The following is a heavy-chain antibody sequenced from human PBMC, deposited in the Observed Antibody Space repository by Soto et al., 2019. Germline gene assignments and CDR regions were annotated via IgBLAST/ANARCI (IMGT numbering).Heavy chain of an antibody. J-gene: IGHJ4*02. CDR2: IYYSGST. D-gene: IGHD6-6*01. CDR3: AREGRLDSSSSFYFDY. CDR1: GGSISSGGYY. Sequence: SETLSLTCTVSGGSISSGGYYWSWIRQHPGKGLEWIGYIYYSGSTYYNPSLKSRVTISVDTSKNQFSLKLSSVTAADTAVYYCAREGRLDSSSSFYFDYWGRGTLVTVSS. V-gene: IGHV4-31*03.